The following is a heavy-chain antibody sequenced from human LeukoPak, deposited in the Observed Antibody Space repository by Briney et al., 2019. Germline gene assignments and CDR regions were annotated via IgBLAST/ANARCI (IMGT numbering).Heavy chain of an antibody. CDR3: ARGPSPSIAAVDY. Sequence: ASLKVSCKASGYTFTSYAINWVRQATGQGLEWMGWMNPNSGNTGYAQKFQGRVTMTRNTSISTAYMELSSLRSEDTAVYYCARGPSPSIAAVDYWGQGTLVTVSS. D-gene: IGHD6-13*01. V-gene: IGHV1-8*01. CDR1: GYTFTSYA. CDR2: MNPNSGNT. J-gene: IGHJ4*02.